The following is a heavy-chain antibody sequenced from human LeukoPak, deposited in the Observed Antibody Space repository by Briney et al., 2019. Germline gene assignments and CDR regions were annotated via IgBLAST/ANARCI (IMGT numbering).Heavy chain of an antibody. V-gene: IGHV1-46*01. Sequence: ASVKVSCKASGYTFTSYYMHWVRQAPGQGLEWMGIINPSGGSTSYAQKFQGRVTMTRDTSTSTVYMELSSLRSEDTAVYYCARGEWEPHQRNPNDYWGQGTLVTVSS. CDR3: ARGEWEPHQRNPNDY. CDR1: GYTFTSYY. J-gene: IGHJ4*02. CDR2: INPSGGST. D-gene: IGHD1-26*01.